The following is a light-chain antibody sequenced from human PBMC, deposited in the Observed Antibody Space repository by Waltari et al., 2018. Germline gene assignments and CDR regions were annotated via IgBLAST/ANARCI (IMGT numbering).Light chain of an antibody. CDR1: QSVSSY. CDR2: DAS. V-gene: IGKV3-11*01. CDR3: QQRSNWLT. Sequence: EIVLTQTPATLSLSTGDRATLSCRASQSVSSYLTWYQQKPGQAPRLLIYDASNRATGIPARFSGSGSGTDFTLTISSLEPEDFAVYYCQQRSNWLTFGGGTKVEIK. J-gene: IGKJ4*01.